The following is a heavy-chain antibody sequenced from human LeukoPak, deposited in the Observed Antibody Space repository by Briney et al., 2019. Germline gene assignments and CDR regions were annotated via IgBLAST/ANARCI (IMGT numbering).Heavy chain of an antibody. J-gene: IGHJ4*02. V-gene: IGHV3-48*02. CDR1: GFTFNSYS. CDR3: VRDQDWAFDY. CDR2: IRSSSSAL. D-gene: IGHD3-9*01. Sequence: GGSLRLSCAASGFTFNSYSMNWVRQAPGKGLEWVSYIRSSSSALYYADSVKGRFTISRDNAKNSLYLQMNSLRDEDTAVYYCVRDQDWAFDYWGQGALVTVSS.